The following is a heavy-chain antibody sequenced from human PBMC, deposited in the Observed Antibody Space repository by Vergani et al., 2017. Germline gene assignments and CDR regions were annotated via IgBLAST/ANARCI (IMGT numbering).Heavy chain of an antibody. CDR1: GYSISSGYY. CDR2: IYPSGST. Sequence: QVQLQESGPGLVKPSETLSLTCTVSGYSISSGYYWGWIRQPPGKGLEWIGSIYPSGSTYYNPSLKSRVTISVDTSKNQFSLKLSSVTAADTAVYYCASVMHDLWGQGTLVTVSS. D-gene: IGHD2-21*01. J-gene: IGHJ5*02. CDR3: ASVMHDL. V-gene: IGHV4-38-2*02.